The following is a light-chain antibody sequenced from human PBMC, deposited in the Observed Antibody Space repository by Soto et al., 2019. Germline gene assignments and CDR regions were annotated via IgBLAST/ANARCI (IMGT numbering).Light chain of an antibody. J-gene: IGKJ1*01. Sequence: DIQMTQSPSYLSASVGDRVTITCQASQDISNYLNWYQQKPGDDPNLLIYDASSLESGVPSRFSGSGSGTEFTLTISSLQPEEFATYYCKQYNTYSTVGQGTKVDI. V-gene: IGKV1-5*01. CDR3: KQYNTYST. CDR2: DAS. CDR1: QDISNY.